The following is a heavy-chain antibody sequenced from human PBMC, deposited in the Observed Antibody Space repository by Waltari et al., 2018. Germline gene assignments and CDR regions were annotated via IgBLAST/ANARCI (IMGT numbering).Heavy chain of an antibody. J-gene: IGHJ4*02. CDR1: GYVFTTYG. V-gene: IGHV1-18*01. Sequence: QVQLVHSGAEVRKPGASVTVSCTASGYVFTTYGISWVRQAPGQGPEWIGWISAYNGDTQLAQKFQGRVTMTTDTSTSTTYMDLRSLRPYDTAVYYCARDEEAYCRGGNCFTAMAYWGQGTVVTVSS. D-gene: IGHD2-15*01. CDR3: ARDEEAYCRGGNCFTAMAY. CDR2: ISAYNGDT.